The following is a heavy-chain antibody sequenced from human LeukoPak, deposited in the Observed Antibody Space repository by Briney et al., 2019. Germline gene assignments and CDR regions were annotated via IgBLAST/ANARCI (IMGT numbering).Heavy chain of an antibody. CDR2: IYHSGST. D-gene: IGHD3-10*01. CDR1: GYSISSGYY. J-gene: IGHJ6*03. V-gene: IGHV4-38-2*02. CDR3: ARDLTPQGYYYGSGSYRYYYYYMDV. Sequence: SETLSLTCAVSGYSISSGYYWGWIRQPPGKGLEWIGSIYHSGSTYYNPSLKSRVTISVDTSKNQFSLKLSSVTAADTAVYYCARDLTPQGYYYGSGSYRYYYYYMDVWGKGTTVTVSS.